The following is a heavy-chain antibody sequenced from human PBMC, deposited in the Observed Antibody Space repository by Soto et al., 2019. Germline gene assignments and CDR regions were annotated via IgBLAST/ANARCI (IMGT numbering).Heavy chain of an antibody. CDR1: GGSFSGYY. V-gene: IGHV4-34*01. D-gene: IGHD6-19*01. J-gene: IGHJ6*02. Sequence: SETLSLTCAVYGGSFSGYYWSWIRQPPGKGLEWIWEINHSGSTNYNPSLKSRVTISVDTSKNQFSLKLSSVTAADTAVYYCATGSGFSYYYYGMDVWGQGTTVTVSS. CDR3: ATGSGFSYYYYGMDV. CDR2: INHSGST.